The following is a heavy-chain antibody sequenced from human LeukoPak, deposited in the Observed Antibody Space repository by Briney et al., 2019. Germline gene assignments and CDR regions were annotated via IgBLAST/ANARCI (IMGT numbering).Heavy chain of an antibody. J-gene: IGHJ4*02. CDR3: ARFGYSGWNLEY. Sequence: PGGSPRLSCAASGFSFRDFWMTWVRQAPGKGLKWVANINQGGSVKYYVDSVKGRFTISRDDAKSSLYVQMNSLRDEDTAVYYCARFGYSGWNLEYWGQGTLVTVSS. CDR1: GFSFRDFW. D-gene: IGHD5-12*01. V-gene: IGHV3-7*01. CDR2: INQGGSVK.